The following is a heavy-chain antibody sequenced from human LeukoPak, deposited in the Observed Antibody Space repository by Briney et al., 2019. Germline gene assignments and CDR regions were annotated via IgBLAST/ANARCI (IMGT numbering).Heavy chain of an antibody. CDR2: INHSGST. D-gene: IGHD3-10*01. CDR1: GGSISSSSSY. J-gene: IGHJ4*02. V-gene: IGHV4-39*01. Sequence: PSETLSLTCSVSGGSISSSSSYWSWIRQPPGKGLEWIGEINHSGSTNYNPSLKSRVTISVDTSKNQFSLKLSSVTAADTAVYYCARHALFRITMVRGVIRGGYFDYWGQGTLVTVSS. CDR3: ARHALFRITMVRGVIRGGYFDY.